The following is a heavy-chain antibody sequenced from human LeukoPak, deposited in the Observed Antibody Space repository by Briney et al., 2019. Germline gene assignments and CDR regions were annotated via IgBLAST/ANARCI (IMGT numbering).Heavy chain of an antibody. Sequence: ASVKVSCKASGYTFTGYYMHWVRQAPGQGLEWMGWINPNSGGTDYAQEFQGRASMTRDTSITTAYMELSRLRSDDTAVYYCARDQEQGGRPPDYWGQGTLVTVSS. V-gene: IGHV1-2*02. J-gene: IGHJ4*02. D-gene: IGHD1-1*01. CDR1: GYTFTGYY. CDR2: INPNSGGT. CDR3: ARDQEQGGRPPDY.